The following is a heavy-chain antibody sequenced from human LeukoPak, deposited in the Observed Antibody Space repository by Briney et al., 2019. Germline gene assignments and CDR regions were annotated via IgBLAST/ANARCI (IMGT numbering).Heavy chain of an antibody. CDR3: ARSPRGYCSSTSCWFDP. J-gene: IGHJ5*02. D-gene: IGHD2-2*03. V-gene: IGHV4-34*01. Sequence: SETLSLTCAVYGGSFSGYYWSWIRQPPGKGLEWIGEINHSGSTNYNPSLKSRVTISVDTSKNQFSLKLSSVTAADTAVYYCARSPRGYCSSTSCWFDPWGQGTLVTVSS. CDR2: INHSGST. CDR1: GGSFSGYY.